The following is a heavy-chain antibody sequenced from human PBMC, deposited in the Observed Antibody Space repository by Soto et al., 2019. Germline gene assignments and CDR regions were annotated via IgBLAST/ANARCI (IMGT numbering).Heavy chain of an antibody. CDR1: GGSFSGYY. J-gene: IGHJ6*02. CDR2: INHSGST. D-gene: IGHD3-10*02. V-gene: IGHV4-34*01. Sequence: SETLSLTCAVYGGSFSGYYWSWIRQPPGKGLEWIGEINHSGSTNYNPSLKSRVTISVDTSKNQFSLKLSSVTAADTAVYYCALCPRSNYGMDVWGQGTTVTVSS. CDR3: ALCPRSNYGMDV.